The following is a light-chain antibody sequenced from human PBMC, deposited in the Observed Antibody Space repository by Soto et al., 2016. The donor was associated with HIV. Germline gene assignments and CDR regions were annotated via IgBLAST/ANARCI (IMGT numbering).Light chain of an antibody. CDR3: QQYKSYPYT. CDR2: QAS. Sequence: DIQMTQSPSTLSASVGDRVTITCRASQSISTWLAWYQQKPGKAPKLLIYQASSLASGVPSGFSGSGSGTEFTLTISSLQPDDFATYYCQQYKSYPYTFGQGTKLE. CDR1: QSISTW. V-gene: IGKV1-5*03. J-gene: IGKJ2*01.